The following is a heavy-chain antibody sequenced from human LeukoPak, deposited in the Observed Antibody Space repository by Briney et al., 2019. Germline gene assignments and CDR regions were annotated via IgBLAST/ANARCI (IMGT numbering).Heavy chain of an antibody. CDR2: INWNGGGT. CDR1: GFTFSSAW. Sequence: RPGGSLRLSCAASGFTFSSAWMSWVRQAPGKGLEWVSGINWNGGGTGYADSVKGRFTISRDNAKNSLYLQMNSLRAEDTALYYCARGGSENYYDSSCAFDIWGQGTMVTVSS. V-gene: IGHV3-20*04. D-gene: IGHD3-22*01. CDR3: ARGGSENYYDSSCAFDI. J-gene: IGHJ3*02.